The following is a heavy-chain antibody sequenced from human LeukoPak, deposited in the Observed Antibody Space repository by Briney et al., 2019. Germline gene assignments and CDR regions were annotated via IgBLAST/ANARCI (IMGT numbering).Heavy chain of an antibody. V-gene: IGHV1-69*02. CDR1: GYTLTELS. D-gene: IGHD2-2*01. CDR3: ARVPAEGVDYHYYMDV. Sequence: SVKVSCKVSGYTLTELSMHWVRQAPGQGLEWMGRIIPILGIANYAQKFQGRVTITAHKSTSTAYMELSSLRSEDAAVYYCARVPAEGVDYHYYMDVWGKGTAVTVSS. CDR2: IIPILGIA. J-gene: IGHJ6*03.